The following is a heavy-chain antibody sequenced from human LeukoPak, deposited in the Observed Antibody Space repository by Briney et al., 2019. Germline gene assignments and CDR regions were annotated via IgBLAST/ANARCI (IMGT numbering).Heavy chain of an antibody. CDR2: ISSSGSTI. Sequence: PGWSLRLSCAASGFTFSYFYMSWIRQAPGKGLEWVSYISSSGSTIFYADSVKGRFTISRDNAKNSLYLQMNSLRAEDTAVYYCARSVVAATETFDYWGQGTLVTVSS. CDR3: ARSVVAATETFDY. D-gene: IGHD2-15*01. V-gene: IGHV3-11*04. CDR1: GFTFSYFY. J-gene: IGHJ4*02.